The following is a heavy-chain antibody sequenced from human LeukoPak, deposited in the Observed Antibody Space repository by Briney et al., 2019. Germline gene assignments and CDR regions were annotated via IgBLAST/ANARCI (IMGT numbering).Heavy chain of an antibody. CDR3: AREGHYDILTGYSPVEYYYYFMDV. D-gene: IGHD3-9*01. V-gene: IGHV3-30-3*01. CDR2: ISPDGSNK. J-gene: IGHJ6*03. CDR1: GFTFSNYA. Sequence: GGSLRLSCAASGFTFSNYAIHWVRQAPGKGLEWVGVISPDGSNKYPADSVKGRFTISRDNSKSTLYLQMNSLRPDDTAVYYCAREGHYDILTGYSPVEYYYYFMDVWGKGTTVTVSS.